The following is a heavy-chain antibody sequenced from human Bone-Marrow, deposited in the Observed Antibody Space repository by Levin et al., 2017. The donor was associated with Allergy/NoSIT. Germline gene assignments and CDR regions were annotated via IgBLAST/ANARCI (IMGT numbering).Heavy chain of an antibody. Sequence: GGSLRLSCAASGFSFWHYTMNWVRQAPGKGLEWVSCISSSGDSTYYADSVKGRFTISRDNAKNSLYLQLNRLRDEGTALYYCARDPARGYYDSSGYSGDHWGQGTLVTVSS. D-gene: IGHD3-22*01. CDR2: ISSSGDST. V-gene: IGHV3-48*02. J-gene: IGHJ4*02. CDR3: ARDPARGYYDSSGYSGDH. CDR1: GFSFWHYT.